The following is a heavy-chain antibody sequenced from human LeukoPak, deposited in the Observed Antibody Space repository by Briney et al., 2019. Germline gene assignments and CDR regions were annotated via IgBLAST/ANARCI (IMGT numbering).Heavy chain of an antibody. CDR2: IYYSGST. D-gene: IGHD3-10*01. J-gene: IGHJ5*02. Sequence: SETLSLTCTVSGGSISSSSYYWGWIRQPPGKGLEWIGSIYYSGSTYYNPSLKSRVTISVDTSKNQFSLKLSSVTAADTAVYYCARQCWDYGSGSYYKSSAWFDPWGQGTLVTVSS. V-gene: IGHV4-39*01. CDR1: GGSISSSSYY. CDR3: ARQCWDYGSGSYYKSSAWFDP.